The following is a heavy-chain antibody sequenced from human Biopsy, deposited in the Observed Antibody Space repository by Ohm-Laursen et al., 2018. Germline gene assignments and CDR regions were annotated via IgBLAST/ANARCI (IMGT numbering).Heavy chain of an antibody. V-gene: IGHV1-2*02. CDR1: SYTFTDYN. CDR3: ARDPLNGHKHFDY. Sequence: AASVKVFCKAYSYTFTDYNIHWMRQAPGQGLEWLGYINCKTGATNYAQKFQGTVTMTRDTSISSAYLALGSLRSADTAIYYCARDPLNGHKHFDYWGQGSLVTVSS. J-gene: IGHJ4*02. CDR2: INCKTGAT. D-gene: IGHD2-8*01.